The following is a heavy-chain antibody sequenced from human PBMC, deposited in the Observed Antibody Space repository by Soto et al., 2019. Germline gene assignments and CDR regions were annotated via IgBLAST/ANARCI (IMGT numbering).Heavy chain of an antibody. Sequence: QVQLVQSGAEVKKPGASVKVSCKASGYTFTSYAMHWVRQAPGQRLEWKGWINAGNGNTKYSQKFQGRVTITRDTSASTAYMELSSLRSEDTAVYYCARGASMVRGVILDAFDIWGQGTMVTVSS. CDR1: GYTFTSYA. J-gene: IGHJ3*02. CDR3: ARGASMVRGVILDAFDI. CDR2: INAGNGNT. D-gene: IGHD3-10*01. V-gene: IGHV1-3*01.